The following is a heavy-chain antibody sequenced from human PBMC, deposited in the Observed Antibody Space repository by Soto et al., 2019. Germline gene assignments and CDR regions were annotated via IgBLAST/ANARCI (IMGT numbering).Heavy chain of an antibody. Sequence: GGSLRLSCAASGFTFSSYWMSWVRQAPGKELEWVANIKQDGSEKYYVDSVKGRFTISRDNAKNSLYLQMNSLRAEDTAVYYCARDRKISNFDYWGQGTLVTVSS. V-gene: IGHV3-7*01. CDR3: ARDRKISNFDY. J-gene: IGHJ4*02. CDR1: GFTFSSYW. CDR2: IKQDGSEK.